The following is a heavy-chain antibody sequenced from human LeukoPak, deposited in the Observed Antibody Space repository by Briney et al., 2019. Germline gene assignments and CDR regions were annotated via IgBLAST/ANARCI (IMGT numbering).Heavy chain of an antibody. CDR3: ARGRFRVAGTFRYNYYYMDV. J-gene: IGHJ6*03. CDR2: IKQDGSEK. Sequence: GGSLRLSCAASGFTFSSYWMSWVRQAPGKGLEWVANIKQDGSEKYYVDSVKGRFAISRDNAKNSLYLQMNSLRAEDTAVYYCARGRFRVAGTFRYNYYYMDVWGKGTTVTISS. CDR1: GFTFSSYW. D-gene: IGHD6-19*01. V-gene: IGHV3-7*01.